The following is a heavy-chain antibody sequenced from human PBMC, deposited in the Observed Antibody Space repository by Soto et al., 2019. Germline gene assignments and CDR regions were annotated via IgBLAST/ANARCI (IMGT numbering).Heavy chain of an antibody. CDR2: ISSSTSYV. Sequence: GGSLRLSCAASGFTFSRYGVNWLRQAPGKGLEWVASISSSTSYVYYADSVKGRFSTSRDNAKNILYLEMYGLRTEDTAVYYCARDPSEGRVGNWFESWGQGTLVTVSS. J-gene: IGHJ5*01. CDR1: GFTFSRYG. V-gene: IGHV3-21*06. CDR3: ARDPSEGRVGNWFES. D-gene: IGHD2-2*01.